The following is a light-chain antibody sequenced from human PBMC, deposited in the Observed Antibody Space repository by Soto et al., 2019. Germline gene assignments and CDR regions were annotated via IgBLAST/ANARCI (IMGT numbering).Light chain of an antibody. CDR3: CSYTRSGTLI. CDR1: SGDIGDYNY. CDR2: DVS. J-gene: IGLJ1*01. V-gene: IGLV2-14*01. Sequence: QSVLSQPASVSXSPGQSITISCVGTSGDIGDYNYVSWYQQHPGKVPKVIIYDVSNRPSGVSYRFSGTKSGNTASLTVSGLQAEDEADYYCCSYTRSGTLIFGTGTKVTVL.